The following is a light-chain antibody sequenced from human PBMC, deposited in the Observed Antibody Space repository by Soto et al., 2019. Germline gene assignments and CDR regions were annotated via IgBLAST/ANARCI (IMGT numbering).Light chain of an antibody. V-gene: IGLV2-14*01. CDR1: SSDVGGYNY. CDR2: EVS. Sequence: QSALTQPASVSGSPGQSITISCTGTSSDVGGYNYVSWYQHHPGKAPKLMIYEVSNRPSGVSTRFSGSKSGNTASLTISGLQAEDEAHYYCSSYTTSSTRVVFGGGTKLTVL. J-gene: IGLJ2*01. CDR3: SSYTTSSTRVV.